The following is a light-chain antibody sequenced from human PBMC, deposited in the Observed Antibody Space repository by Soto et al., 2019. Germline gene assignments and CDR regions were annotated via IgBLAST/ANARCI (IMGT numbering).Light chain of an antibody. Sequence: EIVLTQSPGTLSLSPGERATLSCRASHSVSSNYLESYQQKPGQAPRLLIYGASSRATGIPDRFSGSGSGTDFTLTISRLEPEDCAVYYCQKYGSSLFTFGPETKVDI. V-gene: IGKV3-20*01. CDR2: GAS. CDR3: QKYGSSLFT. J-gene: IGKJ3*01. CDR1: HSVSSNY.